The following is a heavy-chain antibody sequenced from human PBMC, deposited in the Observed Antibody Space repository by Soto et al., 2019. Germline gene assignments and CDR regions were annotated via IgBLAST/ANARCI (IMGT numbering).Heavy chain of an antibody. D-gene: IGHD3-16*01. CDR3: AGEFPYYESSDSYFDY. Sequence: PSQTLSLTCAISRDRVSGNSAAWNWIRQSPSSCLEWLGRTYYRSKWYNDYAVSVKSRITVTPDTSKNQFSLHLNSVTPEDTAVYYCAGEFPYYESSDSYFDYWGQGALVTVSS. CDR2: TYYRSKWYN. J-gene: IGHJ4*02. V-gene: IGHV6-1*01. CDR1: RDRVSGNSAA.